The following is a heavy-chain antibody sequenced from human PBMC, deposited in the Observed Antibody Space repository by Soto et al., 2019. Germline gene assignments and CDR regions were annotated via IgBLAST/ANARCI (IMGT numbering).Heavy chain of an antibody. CDR1: GGTFKTYA. J-gene: IGHJ4*02. CDR3: ARDEGVVVAAIHYDGAPFDY. CDR2: ISADNGTT. V-gene: IGHV1-18*04. Sequence: ASLKVSCKASGGTFKTYAFTWVRQAPGQGLEWMGWISADNGTTTYAQRFQGRVTMTADTSTSTVYMELSSLRSEDTAVYYCARDEGVVVAAIHYDGAPFDYWGQGTLVNVSS. D-gene: IGHD2-15*01.